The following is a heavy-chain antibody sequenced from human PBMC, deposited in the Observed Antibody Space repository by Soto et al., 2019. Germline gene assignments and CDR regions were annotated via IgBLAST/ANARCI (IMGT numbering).Heavy chain of an antibody. Sequence: PGGSLRLSCAASGFTFSSYSVNWVRQAPGKGLEWVSSISSSSSYIYYADSVKGRFTISRDNGKNSLYLQMNSLRAEDTAVYYCARRCSGGSCPSLNYYYYGMDVWGQGTTVTVSS. V-gene: IGHV3-21*01. CDR3: ARRCSGGSCPSLNYYYYGMDV. D-gene: IGHD2-15*01. J-gene: IGHJ6*02. CDR2: ISSSSSYI. CDR1: GFTFSSYS.